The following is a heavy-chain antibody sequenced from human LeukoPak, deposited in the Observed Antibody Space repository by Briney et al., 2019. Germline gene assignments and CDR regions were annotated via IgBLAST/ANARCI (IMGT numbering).Heavy chain of an antibody. CDR2: IYYSGTT. CDR3: ARHREAYTNSWFHY. D-gene: IGHD2-2*02. V-gene: IGHV4-39*01. Sequence: SETLSLTCTVSGGSFSSGSYYWGWIRQPPGEGLEWIGSIYYSGTTYYNPSLKSRVTISVDTSENQFSLKLSSVTAADTAVYYCARHREAYTNSWFHYWGQGTLVTVSS. J-gene: IGHJ5*01. CDR1: GGSFSSGSYY.